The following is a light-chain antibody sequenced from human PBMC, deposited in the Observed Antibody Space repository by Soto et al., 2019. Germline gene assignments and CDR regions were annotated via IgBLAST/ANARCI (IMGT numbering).Light chain of an antibody. J-gene: IGKJ2*01. Sequence: EIVLAQSPATLSLSPGERATLSCRASQDISNFLAWYQQRPGQAPRLLIYDASNRATGIPARFSGSGSGTDFTLTIVGLEPGDFAIYYCHQRASWPPVTFGQGTKLE. V-gene: IGKV3-11*01. CDR2: DAS. CDR3: HQRASWPPVT. CDR1: QDISNF.